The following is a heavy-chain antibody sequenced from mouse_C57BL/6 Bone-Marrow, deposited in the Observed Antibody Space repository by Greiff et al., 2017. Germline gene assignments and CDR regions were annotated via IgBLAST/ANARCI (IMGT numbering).Heavy chain of an antibody. V-gene: IGHV1-59*01. Sequence: VQLQQPGAELVRPGTSVKLSCKASGYTFTSYWMHWVKQRPGQRLEWIGVIDPSDSYTNYNQKFKGKATLTVDTSSSTAYMQLSSLTSEDSAVYYCARRVYFDVWGTGTTVTVSS. J-gene: IGHJ1*03. CDR3: ARRVYFDV. CDR1: GYTFTSYW. CDR2: IDPSDSYT.